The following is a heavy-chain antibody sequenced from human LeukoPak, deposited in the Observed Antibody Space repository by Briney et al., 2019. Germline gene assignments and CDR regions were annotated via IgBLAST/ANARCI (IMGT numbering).Heavy chain of an antibody. J-gene: IGHJ4*02. D-gene: IGHD3-22*01. CDR1: GYIFTSYD. Sequence: ASVKVSCKASGYIFTSYDINWARQATGQGLEWMGWMNPNSGNAGYTQKFQGRVTMTRNTSISTAYMELSSLRSEDTAVYYCARGKYYYDSSGYYHYWGQGTLVTVSS. V-gene: IGHV1-8*01. CDR3: ARGKYYYDSSGYYHY. CDR2: MNPNSGNA.